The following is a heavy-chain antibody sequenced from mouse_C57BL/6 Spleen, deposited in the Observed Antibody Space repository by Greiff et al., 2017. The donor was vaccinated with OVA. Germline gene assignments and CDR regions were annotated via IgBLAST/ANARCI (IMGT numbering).Heavy chain of an antibody. J-gene: IGHJ2*01. Sequence: QVQLQQSGAELMKPGASVKLSCKATGYTFTGYWLEWVKQRPGHGLEWIGEILPGSGSTNYTEKFKGKATFTADTSSNTAYMQLSSLTSEDSAIYYFARCLGDDYYFDYWGQGTTLTVSS. CDR3: ARCLGDDYYFDY. D-gene: IGHD2-4*01. V-gene: IGHV1-9*01. CDR1: GYTFTGYW. CDR2: ILPGSGST.